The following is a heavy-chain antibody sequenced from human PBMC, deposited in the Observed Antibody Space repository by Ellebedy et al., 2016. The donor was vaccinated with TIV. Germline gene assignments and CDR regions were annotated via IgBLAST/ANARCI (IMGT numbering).Heavy chain of an antibody. D-gene: IGHD1-26*01. V-gene: IGHV1-18*01. CDR1: DYIFNSYS. CDR3: ARGNAYSGSFYFDS. Sequence: AASVKVSCKASDYIFNSYSFSWVRQAPGQGLEWMGWISVHSTNGNYAPKFQGSVTMTMDTATSTAYMDLTSLRSDDSAVYYCARGNAYSGSFYFDSWGQGTQVTVSS. J-gene: IGHJ4*02. CDR2: ISVHSTNG.